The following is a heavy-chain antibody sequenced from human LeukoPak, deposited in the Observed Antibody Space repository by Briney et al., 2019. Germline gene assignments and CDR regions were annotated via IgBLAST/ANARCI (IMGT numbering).Heavy chain of an antibody. J-gene: IGHJ2*01. D-gene: IGHD4-17*01. CDR2: IYYSGST. CDR3: ARDPLEYGDYEDWYFDL. V-gene: IGHV4-59*01. Sequence: SETLSLTCTVSGGSISSYYWSWIRQPPGKGLEWIGYIYYSGSTNYNPSLKGRVTISVDTSKNQFSLKLSSVTAADTAVYYCARDPLEYGDYEDWYFDLWGRGTLVTVSS. CDR1: GGSISSYY.